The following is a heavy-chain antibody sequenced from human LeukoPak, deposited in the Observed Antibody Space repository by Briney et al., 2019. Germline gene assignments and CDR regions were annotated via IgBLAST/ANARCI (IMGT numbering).Heavy chain of an antibody. J-gene: IGHJ5*02. CDR2: IYNSAT. D-gene: IGHD2-15*01. CDR1: GGSISGGEYH. CDR3: SYRVNEGGRGS. V-gene: IGHV4-30-4*01. Sequence: PSETLSLTCTVSGGSISGGEYHWSWIRQPPWNLLEWIGYIYNSATYYNPALKSRVSISEDTSNNHFSLKVNSVTAADTAVYCASYRVNEGGRGSWGQGTLVTVSS.